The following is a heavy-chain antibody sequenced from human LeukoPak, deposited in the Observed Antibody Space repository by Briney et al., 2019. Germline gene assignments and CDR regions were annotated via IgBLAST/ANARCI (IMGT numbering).Heavy chain of an antibody. CDR1: VGSLSGYY. CDR3: AWSFSGKYYYVMQV. D-gene: IGHD3-10*01. J-gene: IGHJ6*02. CDR2: IYPSGST. Sequence: PSETLSLTCTVSVGSLSGYYWSCIRQPAGEGLEWIGRIYPSGSTNYNPSLKSRVTMSVDTSKNQFSLKLSSVTAADTAVYYCAWSFSGKYYYVMQVWAQGTTVTVSS. V-gene: IGHV4-4*07.